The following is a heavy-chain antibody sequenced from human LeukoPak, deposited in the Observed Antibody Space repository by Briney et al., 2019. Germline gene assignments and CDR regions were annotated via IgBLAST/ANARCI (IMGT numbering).Heavy chain of an antibody. CDR1: GGSISSGGYY. CDR2: IYYSGGT. J-gene: IGHJ4*02. D-gene: IGHD3-16*02. V-gene: IGHV4-31*03. Sequence: PSETLSLTCTVPGGSISSGGYYWSWIRQHPGKGLEWIGFIYYSGGTYYNPSLKSRVTFSVDTSKNQFSLKLSSVNAADTAVYYCARAVYDYIWGSYRFDYWGQGTLVTVSS. CDR3: ARAVYDYIWGSYRFDY.